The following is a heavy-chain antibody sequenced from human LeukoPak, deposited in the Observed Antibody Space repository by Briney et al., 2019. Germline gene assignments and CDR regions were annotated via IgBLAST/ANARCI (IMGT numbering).Heavy chain of an antibody. V-gene: IGHV4-34*01. CDR1: GGSFSGYY. CDR3: ARVRWFGALFHYYGMDV. Sequence: PSETLSLTCAVYGGSFSGYYWSWVRQPPGKGLEWIGEINHSGSTNYNPSLKSRVTISVDTSKNQFSLKLSSVTAADTAVYYCARVRWFGALFHYYGMDVWGQGTTVTVSS. CDR2: INHSGST. J-gene: IGHJ6*02. D-gene: IGHD3-10*01.